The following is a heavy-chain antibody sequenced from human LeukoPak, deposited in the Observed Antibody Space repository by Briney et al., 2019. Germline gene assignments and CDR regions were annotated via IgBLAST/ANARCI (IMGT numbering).Heavy chain of an antibody. V-gene: IGHV1-2*02. D-gene: IGHD4-23*01. J-gene: IGHJ3*02. Sequence: ASVKVSCKASGYTFTGYYMHWVRQAPGQGLEWMGWINPNSGGTNYAQKFQGRVTMTRDTSISTAYMELSRLRSDDTAVYYCARDNERVVTGGDAFDIWGQGTMVTVSS. CDR1: GYTFTGYY. CDR3: ARDNERVVTGGDAFDI. CDR2: INPNSGGT.